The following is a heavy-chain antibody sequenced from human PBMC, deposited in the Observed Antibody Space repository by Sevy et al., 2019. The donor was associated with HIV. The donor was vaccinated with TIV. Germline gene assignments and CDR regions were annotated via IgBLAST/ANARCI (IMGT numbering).Heavy chain of an antibody. CDR2: IKEDGSAE. CDR1: GFTFSGYW. V-gene: IGHV3-7*01. J-gene: IGHJ4*02. Sequence: GESLKISCAASGFTFSGYWMTWVCQAPGKGLEWVANIKEDGSAEYYVDSVKGRFTISRDNAKNSLFLQLNSLRVEDTAMYYCARDSPGYGAYDYLGQGTLVTVSS. CDR3: ARDSPGYGAYDY. D-gene: IGHD5-18*01.